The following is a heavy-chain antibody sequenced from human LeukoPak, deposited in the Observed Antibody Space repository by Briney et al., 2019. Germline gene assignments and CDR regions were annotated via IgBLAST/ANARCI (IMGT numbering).Heavy chain of an antibody. CDR2: ISWNSGSI. CDR3: AKGQSGYYYYYYMDV. Sequence: GGSLRLSCAASGFTFDDYATHWVRQAPGKGLEWVSGISWNSGSIGYADSVKGRFTISRDNAKNSLYLQMNSLKAEDTALYYCAKGQSGYYYYYYMDVWGKGTTVTISS. J-gene: IGHJ6*03. V-gene: IGHV3-9*01. CDR1: GFTFDDYA.